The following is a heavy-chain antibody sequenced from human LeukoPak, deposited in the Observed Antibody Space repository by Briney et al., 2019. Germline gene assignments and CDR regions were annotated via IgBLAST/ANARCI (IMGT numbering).Heavy chain of an antibody. CDR3: TKDLPFTRGGVIVD. J-gene: IGHJ4*02. CDR2: IKSKVNGETT. D-gene: IGHD3-16*01. V-gene: IGHV3-15*01. Sequence: GGSPRLSCAASGLIFSNAWMTWVRQAPGKGLEWVGRIKSKVNGETTDYGEPVQGRFTISRDDSKNMLYLQMNSLTSEDTAMYYCTKDLPFTRGGVIVDWGQGTLVTVSS. CDR1: GLIFSNAW.